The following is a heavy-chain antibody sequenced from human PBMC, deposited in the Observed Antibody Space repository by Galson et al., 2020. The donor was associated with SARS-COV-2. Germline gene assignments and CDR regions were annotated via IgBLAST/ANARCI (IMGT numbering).Heavy chain of an antibody. J-gene: IGHJ3*02. Sequence: SQTLSLTCAVSGGSISSGGYSWSWIRQPPGKGLEWIGYIYHSGSTYYNPSLKSRVTISVDRSKNQFSLKLSSVTAADTVVYYCARGDTAMVRHDAFDIWGQGTMVTVSS. CDR1: GGSISSGGYS. V-gene: IGHV4-30-2*01. CDR2: IYHSGST. D-gene: IGHD5-18*01. CDR3: ARGDTAMVRHDAFDI.